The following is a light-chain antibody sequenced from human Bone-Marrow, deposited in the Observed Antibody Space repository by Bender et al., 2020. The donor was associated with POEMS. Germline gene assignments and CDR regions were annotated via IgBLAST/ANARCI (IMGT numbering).Light chain of an antibody. CDR2: SIH. CDR3: AVWDDSLNGWV. J-gene: IGLJ3*02. Sequence: QSVLTQPPSASGTPGQRVTISCSGGSSNIGAHAVNWYQHLPGTDPKLLIYSIHRRPSEVPDRFSGSRAGTSASLGISGLQSEDEADYYCAVWDDSLNGWVFGGGTKLTVL. CDR1: SSNIGAHA. V-gene: IGLV1-44*01.